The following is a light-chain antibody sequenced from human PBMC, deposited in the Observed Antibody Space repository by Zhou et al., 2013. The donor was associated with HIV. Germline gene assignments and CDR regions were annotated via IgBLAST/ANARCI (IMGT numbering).Light chain of an antibody. Sequence: EIVLTQSPGTLSLSPGERATLSCRASQNVVSAYLAWYQHKPGQAPRLLIFGASNRATGIPDRFSGSGSGTDFTLTISSLEPEDFAVYYCQQYGNSLFTFGPGTKVDIK. CDR1: QNVVSAY. V-gene: IGKV3-20*01. CDR3: QQYGNSLFT. CDR2: GAS. J-gene: IGKJ3*01.